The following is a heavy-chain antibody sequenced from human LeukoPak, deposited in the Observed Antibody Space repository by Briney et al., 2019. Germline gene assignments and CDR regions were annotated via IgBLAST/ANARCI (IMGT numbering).Heavy chain of an antibody. CDR1: GFTFSSYW. CDR2: IKQDGSEK. V-gene: IGHV3-7*01. Sequence: GGSLRLSCAASGFTFSSYWMSWVRQAPGKGLEWVANIKQDGSEKYYVDSVKGRFTISRDNAENSLYLQLNSLRVEDTALYYCATAWELRDFWGQGTLVTVSS. CDR3: ATAWELRDF. J-gene: IGHJ4*02. D-gene: IGHD4-23*01.